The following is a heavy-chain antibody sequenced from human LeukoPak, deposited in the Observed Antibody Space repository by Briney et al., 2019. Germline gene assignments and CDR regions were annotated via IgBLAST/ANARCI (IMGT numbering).Heavy chain of an antibody. CDR3: ARGGIQVSGIDEFDY. CDR2: IGIRGDT. CDR1: GFTFIDYD. J-gene: IGHJ4*02. V-gene: IGHV3-13*01. Sequence: GGSLRLSCAASGFTFIDYDMHWVRQVIGKGLEWVSAIGIRGDTHYSGSVKGRFTISRENAESSLYLQMNSLRAEDTAVYYCARGGIQVSGIDEFDYRGQGTLVTVSS. D-gene: IGHD6-19*01.